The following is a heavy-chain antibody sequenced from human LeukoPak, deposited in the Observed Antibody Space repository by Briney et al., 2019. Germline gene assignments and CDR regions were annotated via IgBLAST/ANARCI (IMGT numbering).Heavy chain of an antibody. D-gene: IGHD3-22*01. V-gene: IGHV3-7*04. Sequence: GGSLRLSCAASGFTFSSYWMSWVRQAPGKGLEWVANIKQDGSEKYYVDSVKGRFAISRDNSKNTVYLQMNSLRAEDTAIYYCAKDGDSTGYYSSYYNHMDVWGKGTSVTISS. CDR1: GFTFSSYW. J-gene: IGHJ6*03. CDR2: IKQDGSEK. CDR3: AKDGDSTGYYSSYYNHMDV.